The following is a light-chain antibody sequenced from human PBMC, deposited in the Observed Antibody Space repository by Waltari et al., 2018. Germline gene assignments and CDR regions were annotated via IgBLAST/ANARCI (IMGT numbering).Light chain of an antibody. CDR1: SGHSSNI. J-gene: IGLJ3*02. Sequence: QLVLTQSPSASASLGASVRLTCTLDSGHSSNIIAWHQQQPEKGPRYVMKVNSDGSHSKGDGIPDRFSCSGSGAERYLTSSSVQSEDGADYCCQSGGHGTWVFGGGTKLTVL. V-gene: IGLV4-69*01. CDR2: VNSDGSH. CDR3: QSGGHGTWV.